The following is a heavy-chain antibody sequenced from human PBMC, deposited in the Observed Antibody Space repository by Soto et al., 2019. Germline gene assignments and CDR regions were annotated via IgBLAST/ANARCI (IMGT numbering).Heavy chain of an antibody. CDR3: ASLYCSGGSCYPDY. CDR2: IIPILGIA. CDR1: GGTFSSYT. J-gene: IGHJ4*02. Sequence: QVQLVQSGAEVKKPGSSVKVSCKASGGTFSSYTISWVRQAPGQGLEWMGRIIPILGIANYAQKFQGRVTITADKSTRTAYMELSSMRSEDTAVYYCASLYCSGGSCYPDYWGQGTLVTVSS. V-gene: IGHV1-69*02. D-gene: IGHD2-15*01.